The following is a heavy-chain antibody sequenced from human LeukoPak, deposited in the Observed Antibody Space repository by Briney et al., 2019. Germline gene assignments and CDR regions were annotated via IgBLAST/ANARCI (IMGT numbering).Heavy chain of an antibody. Sequence: ASVKVSCKASGYTFTTYAISWVRQAPGQGLEWMGWISVYSGNTNYAQKFEDRVTMTTDTSTSTAYMELRSLRSDDTAVYFCARRSGGYTSYFDYWGPGTLVTVSS. CDR3: ARRSGGYTSYFDY. V-gene: IGHV1-18*01. CDR1: GYTFTTYA. CDR2: ISVYSGNT. J-gene: IGHJ4*02. D-gene: IGHD1-26*01.